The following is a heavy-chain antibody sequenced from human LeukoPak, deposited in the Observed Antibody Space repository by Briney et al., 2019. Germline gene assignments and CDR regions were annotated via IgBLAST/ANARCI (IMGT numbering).Heavy chain of an antibody. V-gene: IGHV4-34*01. CDR2: INHSGST. J-gene: IGHJ4*02. CDR1: GGSFSGYY. CDR3: ARAPYYYGSGSYS. Sequence: PSETLSLTCAVYGGSFSGYYWSWIRQPPGKGLEWIGEINHSGSTNYNPSLKSRVTISVDTSKNQFSLKLSSVTAADTAVYHCARAPYYYGSGSYSWGQGTLVTVSS. D-gene: IGHD3-10*01.